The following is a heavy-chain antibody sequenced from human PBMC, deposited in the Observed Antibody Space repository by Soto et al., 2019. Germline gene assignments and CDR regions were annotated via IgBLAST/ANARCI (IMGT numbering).Heavy chain of an antibody. Sequence: QITLKESGPTLVKPTQTLTLTCSFSGFLLTTTGVGVGWIRQPPGRALEWLAATYWNDNERYSPSLKNRVTITKDTSKNQVVLTMSDMDPVDTGTYYCARCILRGSFRPDYFDYWGPGTRVTVSS. CDR2: TYWNDNE. CDR3: ARCILRGSFRPDYFDY. J-gene: IGHJ4*02. V-gene: IGHV2-5*01. D-gene: IGHD6-6*01. CDR1: GFLLTTTGVG.